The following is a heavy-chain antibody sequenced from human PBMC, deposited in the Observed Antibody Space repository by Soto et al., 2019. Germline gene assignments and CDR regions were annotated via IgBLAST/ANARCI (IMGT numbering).Heavy chain of an antibody. V-gene: IGHV1-69*01. Sequence: QAQLVQSGAEVKKPGSSVKVSCKASGGLFSSYAISWVRQVPGQGLEWMGGIIPVFGTTNYAQKFQDRVTITADESTNTAHMDLSSLKSEDTAIYYGARGSSAYVWFNAFWAQGTLGTVPS. J-gene: IGHJ4*02. D-gene: IGHD3-22*01. CDR3: ARGSSAYVWFNAF. CDR2: IIPVFGTT. CDR1: GGLFSSYA.